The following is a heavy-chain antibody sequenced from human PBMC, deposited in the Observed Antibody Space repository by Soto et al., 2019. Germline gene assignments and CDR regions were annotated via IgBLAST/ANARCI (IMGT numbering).Heavy chain of an antibody. Sequence: QAQLLQSGAEMKKPGASVKVYGKASGYTFINYFIHWVRQAPGQGLEWIGIVHPSRGTADYAQKFKGRVTLITDMSTRTVYMDLSNLRSEDTAVYYCARPLIGNTVDLWGQGTTVIVSS. J-gene: IGHJ3*01. CDR3: ARPLIGNTVDL. CDR1: GYTFINYF. D-gene: IGHD1-7*01. CDR2: VHPSRGTA. V-gene: IGHV1-46*01.